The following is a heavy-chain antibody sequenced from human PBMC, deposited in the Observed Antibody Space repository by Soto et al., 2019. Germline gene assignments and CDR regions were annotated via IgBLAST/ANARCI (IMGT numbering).Heavy chain of an antibody. CDR1: GFTFSSYA. J-gene: IGHJ4*02. D-gene: IGHD3-16*01. CDR3: AKAFTRRYIWGSKGDYFDY. V-gene: IGHV3-23*01. Sequence: GGSLRLSCAASGFTFSSYAMSWVRQAPGKGLEWVSAISGSGGSTYYADSVKGRFTISRDNSKNTLYLQMNSLRAEDTAVYYCAKAFTRRYIWGSKGDYFDYWGQGTLVTVSS. CDR2: ISGSGGST.